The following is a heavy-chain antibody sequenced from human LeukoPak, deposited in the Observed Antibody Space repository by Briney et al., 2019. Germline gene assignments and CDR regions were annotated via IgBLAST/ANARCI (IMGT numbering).Heavy chain of an antibody. Sequence: GASVKVSCKVSGYTLTELSMHWVRQAPGKGLEWMGGFDPEDGETIYAQKFQGRVTMTEDTSTDTAYMELSSLRSEDTAVYYCATGSKGSYYYDSSTCDYWGQGTLVTVSS. CDR2: FDPEDGET. CDR1: GYTLTELS. J-gene: IGHJ4*02. CDR3: ATGSKGSYYYDSSTCDY. D-gene: IGHD3-22*01. V-gene: IGHV1-24*01.